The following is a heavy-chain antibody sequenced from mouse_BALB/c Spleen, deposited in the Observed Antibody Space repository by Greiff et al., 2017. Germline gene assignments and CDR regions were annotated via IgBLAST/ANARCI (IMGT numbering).Heavy chain of an antibody. CDR3: VRDMGDY. J-gene: IGHJ4*01. V-gene: IGHV2-9-2*01. CDR2: IWTGGGT. Sequence: VQLKESGPGLVAPSQSLSITCTVSGFSLTSYDISWIRQPPGKGLEWLGVIWTGGGTNYNSAFMSRLSISKDNSKSQVFLKMNSLQTDDTAIYYCVRDMGDYWGQGTSVTASS. CDR1: GFSLTSYD.